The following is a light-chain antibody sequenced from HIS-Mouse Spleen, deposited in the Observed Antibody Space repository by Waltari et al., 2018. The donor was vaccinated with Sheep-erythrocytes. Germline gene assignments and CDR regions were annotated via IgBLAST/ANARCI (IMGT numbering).Light chain of an antibody. V-gene: IGLV3-1*01. CDR1: KLGDKY. Sequence: SYELTQPHSVSVSPGQTASITCSGDKLGDKYACWYQQKPGQSPVLVIYQESKRPSGIPERFSGSNSGNTATLTISGTQAMDEADYYCQAWDSSTGVVFGGGTKLTVL. CDR2: QES. J-gene: IGLJ2*01. CDR3: QAWDSSTGVV.